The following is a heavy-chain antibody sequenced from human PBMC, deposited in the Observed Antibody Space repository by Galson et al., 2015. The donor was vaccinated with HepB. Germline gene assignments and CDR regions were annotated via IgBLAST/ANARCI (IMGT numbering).Heavy chain of an antibody. V-gene: IGHV1-18*01. CDR1: GYTFTNYG. D-gene: IGHD2-2*02. Sequence: SVKVSCKASGYTFTNYGISWVRQAPGQGLEWMGWINTYNRNTNYAQKLQGRVTMTTDKSTSTAYMELRSLRSDDAAVYYCARDHPAAIRVPKPGYYYYGMDVWGQGTTVTVSS. CDR2: INTYNRNT. CDR3: ARDHPAAIRVPKPGYYYYGMDV. J-gene: IGHJ6*02.